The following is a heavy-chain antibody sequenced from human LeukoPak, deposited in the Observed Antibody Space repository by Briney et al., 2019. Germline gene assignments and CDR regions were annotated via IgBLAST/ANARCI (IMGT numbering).Heavy chain of an antibody. V-gene: IGHV1-18*01. CDR3: ARGGYSYGYLSSWYFDY. CDR1: GYTFTSYG. Sequence: GGSVKVSCKASGYTFTSYGISWVRQAPGQGLEWMGWIGAYNGNTNYAQKLQGRVTMTTDTSTSTAYMELRSLRSDDTAVYYCARGGYSYGYLSSWYFDYWGQGTLVTVSS. CDR2: IGAYNGNT. J-gene: IGHJ4*02. D-gene: IGHD5-18*01.